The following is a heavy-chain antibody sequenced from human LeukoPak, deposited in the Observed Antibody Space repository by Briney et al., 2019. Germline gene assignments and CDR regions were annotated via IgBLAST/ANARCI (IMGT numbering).Heavy chain of an antibody. D-gene: IGHD3-9*01. V-gene: IGHV3-48*02. CDR2: ISSSSSTI. J-gene: IGHJ4*02. CDR3: ARVGWGSFAFDN. CDR1: GFSSPFYM. Sequence: GGSLPHSRAASGFSSPFYMLNWVRQAPGKGLKWVSHISSSSSTIYYADSVKGRFTISRDNAKSSLYLQMNSLRDDDTAVYYCARVGWGSFAFDNWGQGTLVTVSS.